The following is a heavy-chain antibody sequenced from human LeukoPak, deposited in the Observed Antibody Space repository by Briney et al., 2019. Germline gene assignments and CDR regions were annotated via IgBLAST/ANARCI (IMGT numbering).Heavy chain of an antibody. CDR1: GFTFSSYW. V-gene: IGHV3-74*01. D-gene: IGHD1-26*01. Sequence: PGGSLRLSCAASGFTFSSYWAHWVRQAPGKGLVWVSRINSDGSSTTYADSVKGRVTTSRDKAKSTLYLQMNSLRAEDTAVYYCARDQGGSSDYWGQGTLVTVSS. J-gene: IGHJ4*02. CDR2: INSDGSST. CDR3: ARDQGGSSDY.